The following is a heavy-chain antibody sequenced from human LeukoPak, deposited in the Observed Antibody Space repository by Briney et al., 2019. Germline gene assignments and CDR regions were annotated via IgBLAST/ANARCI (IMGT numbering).Heavy chain of an antibody. CDR1: GYTFTSYY. D-gene: IGHD5-24*01. V-gene: IGHV1-46*01. Sequence: ASVKFSCKASGYTFTSYYMHWVRQAPGQGLEWMGIIHPSGSSTTYAQKFQGRVTMTRDTSTSTVYMELSSLRSEDTAVYYCARDRGYNSRDWYFDLWGRGTLVTVSS. CDR2: IHPSGSST. CDR3: ARDRGYNSRDWYFDL. J-gene: IGHJ2*01.